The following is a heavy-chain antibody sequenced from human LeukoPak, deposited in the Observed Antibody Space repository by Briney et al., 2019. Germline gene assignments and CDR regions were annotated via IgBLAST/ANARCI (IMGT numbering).Heavy chain of an antibody. CDR1: GFTFSSHG. Sequence: GGSLRLSCAASGFTFSSHGMHWVRQAPGKGLEWVAVIWYDGSNKYYADSVKGRFTISRDNSKNTLYLQMNSLRAEDTAVYYCARAEDAFDIWGQGTMVTVSS. V-gene: IGHV3-33*01. J-gene: IGHJ3*02. CDR2: IWYDGSNK. CDR3: ARAEDAFDI.